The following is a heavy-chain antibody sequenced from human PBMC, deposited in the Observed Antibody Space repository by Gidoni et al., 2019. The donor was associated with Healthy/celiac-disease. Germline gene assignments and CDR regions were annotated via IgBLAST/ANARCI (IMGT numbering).Heavy chain of an antibody. V-gene: IGHV4-31*03. J-gene: IGHJ4*02. D-gene: IGHD2-15*01. CDR1: GGSISRGGYY. CDR2: IYYSGST. CDR3: ARGDGVCSGGSCYSPFDY. Sequence: QVQLQESGPGLVKPSQTLSLTCTVSGGSISRGGYYWSWIRQHPGKGLEWIGYIYYSGSTYYNPSLKSRVTISVDTSKNQFSLKLSSVTAADTAVYYCARGDGVCSGGSCYSPFDYWGQGTLVTVSS.